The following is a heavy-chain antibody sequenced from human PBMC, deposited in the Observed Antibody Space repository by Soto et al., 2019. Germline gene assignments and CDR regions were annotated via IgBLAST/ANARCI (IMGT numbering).Heavy chain of an antibody. J-gene: IGHJ4*02. D-gene: IGHD5-18*01. CDR1: GYTFIRYY. V-gene: IGHV1-46*01. Sequence: ASVKVSCKASGYTFIRYYIHWVRQAPGQGLEWMGLINPSGGSTVYAQKFQGRVTITRDTSTSTVNMEVRSLKSEDTAVYYCARDFNSYGTFDYWGQGTLVTVSS. CDR3: ARDFNSYGTFDY. CDR2: INPSGGST.